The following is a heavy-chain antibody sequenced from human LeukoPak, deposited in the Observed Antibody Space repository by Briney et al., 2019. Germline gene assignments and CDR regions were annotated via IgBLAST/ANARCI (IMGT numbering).Heavy chain of an antibody. CDR1: GESFSGYY. Sequence: SETLSLTCAVHGESFSGYYWSWIRQPPGKGLEWNGEINHNGSTHYNPSLKSRLTIAQDTSKNQFSPRLSSVTAADTAVYCCGTMICSCGSCYWGWFDPWGQGTLVTVSS. J-gene: IGHJ5*02. V-gene: IGHV4-34*01. D-gene: IGHD2-15*01. CDR3: GTMICSCGSCYWGWFDP. CDR2: INHNGST.